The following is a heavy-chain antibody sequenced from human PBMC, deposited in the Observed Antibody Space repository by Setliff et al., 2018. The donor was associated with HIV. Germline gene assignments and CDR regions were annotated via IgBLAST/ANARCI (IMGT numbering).Heavy chain of an antibody. CDR1: GGSISSGSYY. CDR2: IYTSGST. D-gene: IGHD1-26*01. Sequence: PSETLSLTCTVSGGSISSGSYYWSWIRQPAGKGLEWIGRIYTSGSTNYNPSLKSRVTISVDTSKNQFSLKLSSVTAADTAVYYCARGEGWPYYFDCWGQGTLVTVSS. J-gene: IGHJ4*02. V-gene: IGHV4-61*02. CDR3: ARGEGWPYYFDC.